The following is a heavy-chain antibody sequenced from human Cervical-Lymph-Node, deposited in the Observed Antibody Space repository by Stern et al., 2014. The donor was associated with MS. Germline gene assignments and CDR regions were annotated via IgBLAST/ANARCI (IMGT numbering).Heavy chain of an antibody. CDR2: ISSGGSYI. J-gene: IGHJ4*02. CDR3: ARGRGGNYRYYFDY. V-gene: IGHV3-21*01. D-gene: IGHD4-23*01. Sequence: VQLVESGGGLVKPGGSLRLSCAASGFTFSSYSMNWVRQAPGKGLEWVASISSGGSYIYYADSLQGRFTISRDNAKNSLYLQMNSLRAEDTAVYYCARGRGGNYRYYFDYWGQGTLVTVSS. CDR1: GFTFSSYS.